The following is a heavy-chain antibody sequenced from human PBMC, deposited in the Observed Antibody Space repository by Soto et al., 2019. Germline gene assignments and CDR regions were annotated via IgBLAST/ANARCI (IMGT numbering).Heavy chain of an antibody. Sequence: ASVKVSCKASGYTFTGCYMHWVRQARGQGLEWMGWINPNSGGTNYAQKFQGRVTMTRDTSISTAYMELSRLRSDDTAVYYCARDAPDGSGSYYPLDYWGQGTLVTVSS. V-gene: IGHV1-2*02. CDR2: INPNSGGT. CDR1: GYTFTGCY. CDR3: ARDAPDGSGSYYPLDY. J-gene: IGHJ4*02. D-gene: IGHD3-10*01.